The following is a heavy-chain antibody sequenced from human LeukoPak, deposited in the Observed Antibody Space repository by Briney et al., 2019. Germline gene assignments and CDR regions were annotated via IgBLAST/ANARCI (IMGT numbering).Heavy chain of an antibody. CDR3: AGGGYCSSTSCYDY. CDR2: IYYSGST. J-gene: IGHJ4*02. V-gene: IGHV4-59*01. CDR1: GGSISSYY. D-gene: IGHD2-2*01. Sequence: KPSETLSFTCTVSGGSISSYYWSWIRQSPGKGLEWIGYIYYSGSTNYNPSLKSRVTISVDTSKNQLSLKLSSVTAADTAVYYCAGGGYCSSTSCYDYWGQGTLVTVSS.